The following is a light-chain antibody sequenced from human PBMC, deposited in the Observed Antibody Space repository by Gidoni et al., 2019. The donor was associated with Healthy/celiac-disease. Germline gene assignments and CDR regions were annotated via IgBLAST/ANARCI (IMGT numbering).Light chain of an antibody. V-gene: IGKV1-33*01. CDR2: DAS. J-gene: IGKJ1*01. CDR3: QQNDKLPWT. CDR1: QDISNY. Sequence: DIHIAQSPSSLSASVGDRVTITCQASQDISNYLNWYQQKPGKAPQLLIYDASNLVTGVPSRFSGSGSGTDFTFTISSLQAEDIGTYYCQQNDKLPWTFGQGTKVEIK.